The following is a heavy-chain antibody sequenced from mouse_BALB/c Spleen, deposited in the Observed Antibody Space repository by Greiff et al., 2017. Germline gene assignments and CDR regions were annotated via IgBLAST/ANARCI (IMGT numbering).Heavy chain of an antibody. V-gene: IGHV14-3*02. Sequence: EVKLMESGAELVKPGASVKLSCTASGFNIKDTYMHWVKQRPEQGLEWIGRIDPANGNTKYDPKFQGKATITADTSSNTAYLQLSSLTSEDTAVYYCARSGNYYGPYAMDYWGQGTSVTVSS. D-gene: IGHD1-1*01. CDR1: GFNIKDTY. CDR3: ARSGNYYGPYAMDY. J-gene: IGHJ4*01. CDR2: IDPANGNT.